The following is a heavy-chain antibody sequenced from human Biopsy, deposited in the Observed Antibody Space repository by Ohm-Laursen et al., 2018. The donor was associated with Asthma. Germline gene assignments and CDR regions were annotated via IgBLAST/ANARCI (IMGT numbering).Heavy chain of an antibody. CDR1: GLSSSAYY. CDR3: ARGPEWSGLDI. D-gene: IGHD3-3*01. CDR2: SDHRGNT. J-gene: IGHJ6*02. Sequence: GTLSLTCSMYGLSSSAYYWTWIRQTPGKGLEWIGESDHRGNTNTNATLKSRVTISKAKSANEFSLKMKSVTAADSAIYYCARGPEWSGLDIWGQGTTVTVSS. V-gene: IGHV4-34*01.